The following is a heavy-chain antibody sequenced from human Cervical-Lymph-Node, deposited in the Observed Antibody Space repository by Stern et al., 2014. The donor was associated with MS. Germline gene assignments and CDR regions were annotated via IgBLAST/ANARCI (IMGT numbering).Heavy chain of an antibody. CDR1: GYSLTNTW. CDR3: ARGRGIALRPDY. D-gene: IGHD6-13*01. Sequence: EVQLVESGAELKKPGESLRISCKGSGYSLTNTWIGWARQMPGKGLEWMGIIYPGDSETRYSPSFQGQVTISADKSINTAYLQWSSLKASDTAMYYCARGRGIALRPDYWGQGTLVTVSS. V-gene: IGHV5-51*03. CDR2: IYPGDSET. J-gene: IGHJ4*02.